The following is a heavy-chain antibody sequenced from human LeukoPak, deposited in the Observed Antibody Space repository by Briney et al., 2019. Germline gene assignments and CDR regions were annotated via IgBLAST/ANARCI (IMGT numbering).Heavy chain of an antibody. CDR2: INPSGGST. D-gene: IGHD4-17*01. J-gene: IGHJ5*02. V-gene: IGHV1-46*01. CDR1: GYTFTSYY. Sequence: ASVKVSCKASGYTFTSYYMHWVRQAPGQGLEWMGIINPSGGSTSYAQKFQGRVTMTRDTSTSTVYMELSSLRSEDTAVYYCARDGPLNGDYGWFDPWGQGTLVTVSS. CDR3: ARDGPLNGDYGWFDP.